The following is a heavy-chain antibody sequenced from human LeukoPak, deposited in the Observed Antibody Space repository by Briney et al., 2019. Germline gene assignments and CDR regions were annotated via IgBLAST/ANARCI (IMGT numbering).Heavy chain of an antibody. Sequence: PSGTLSLTCGVSGGSISSGNWWNWVRQPPGKGLEWIGDIHHTGSTNYNPSLKSRVTISVDTSKNQFSLKLTSVIAADTAVYYCTKNANNGLSWLDPWGQGTLVTVSS. V-gene: IGHV4-4*02. CDR2: IHHTGST. D-gene: IGHD3-16*01. CDR1: GGSISSGNW. CDR3: TKNANNGLSWLDP. J-gene: IGHJ5*02.